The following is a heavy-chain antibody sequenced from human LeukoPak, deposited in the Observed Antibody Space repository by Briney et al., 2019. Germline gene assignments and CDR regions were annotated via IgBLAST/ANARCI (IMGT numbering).Heavy chain of an antibody. CDR3: AKASRGFAYRLDF. V-gene: IGHV3-23*01. CDR2: IIGSGGST. CDR1: GFMFNIHV. Sequence: GGSLRLSCAASGFMFNIHVMSWVRQAPGKGLEWVSGIIGSGGSTYYADSVKGRFTTSRDNSKNTLSLQMNSLRAEDTAIYYCAKASRGFAYRLDFWGQGTLVTVSS. D-gene: IGHD3-16*02. J-gene: IGHJ4*02.